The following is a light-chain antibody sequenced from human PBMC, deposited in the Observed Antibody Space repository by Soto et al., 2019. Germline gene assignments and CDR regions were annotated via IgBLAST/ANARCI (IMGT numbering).Light chain of an antibody. Sequence: TQSPDTLYSSPCERATLSCMSSQIVSSGYLAWYQQKPGQAPRLLMYEASNRATGIPDRFSGSVSGTDFTLTITRLEPEDFAVFYCQQYGSSEIIFGQGTRLEIK. V-gene: IGKV3-20*01. CDR2: EAS. CDR1: QIVSSGY. J-gene: IGKJ5*01. CDR3: QQYGSSEII.